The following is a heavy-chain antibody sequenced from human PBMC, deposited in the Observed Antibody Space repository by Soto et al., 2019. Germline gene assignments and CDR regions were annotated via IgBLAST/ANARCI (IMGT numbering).Heavy chain of an antibody. J-gene: IGHJ6*02. CDR1: GGSISSGGYY. CDR2: IYYSGST. CDR3: ARDRITMVRGIDGMDV. Sequence: SETLSLTCTVSGGSISSGGYYWSWIRQHPGKGLEWIGYIYYSGSTYYNPSLKSRVTISVDTSKNQFSLKLSSVTAADTAVYYXARDRITMVRGIDGMDVWGLGTTVTVSS. D-gene: IGHD3-10*01. V-gene: IGHV4-31*03.